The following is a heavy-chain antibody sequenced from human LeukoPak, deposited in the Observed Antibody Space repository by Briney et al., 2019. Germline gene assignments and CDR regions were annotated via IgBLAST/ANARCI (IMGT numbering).Heavy chain of an antibody. V-gene: IGHV3-21*01. Sequence: GGSLRLSCAASGFTFSSCTMNWVRQAPGKGLEWVSSISSSSSYIYYADSVKGRFTISRDNAKNSLYLQMNSLRAEDTAVYYCATLRIAAAGVDYWGQGTLVTVPS. CDR1: GFTFSSCT. CDR3: ATLRIAAAGVDY. D-gene: IGHD6-13*01. CDR2: ISSSSSYI. J-gene: IGHJ4*02.